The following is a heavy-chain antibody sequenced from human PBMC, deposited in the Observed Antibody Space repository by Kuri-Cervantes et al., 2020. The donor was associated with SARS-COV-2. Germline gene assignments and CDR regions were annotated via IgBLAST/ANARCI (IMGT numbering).Heavy chain of an antibody. D-gene: IGHD2-2*01. CDR3: ATSPSAIVPAAMYYYYGMDV. Sequence: ASVKVSCKASGYTFTSYGISWVRQAPGQGLEWMGWISAYNGNTNYAQKLQGRVTMTEDTSTDTAYMELSSLRSEDTAVYYCATSPSAIVPAAMYYYYGMDVWGQGTTVTVSS. CDR1: GYTFTSYG. CDR2: ISAYNGNT. J-gene: IGHJ6*02. V-gene: IGHV1-18*01.